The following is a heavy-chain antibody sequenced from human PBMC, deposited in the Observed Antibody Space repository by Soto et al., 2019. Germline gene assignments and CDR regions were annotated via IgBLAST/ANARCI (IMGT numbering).Heavy chain of an antibody. CDR1: GFTFSSYA. V-gene: IGHV3-23*01. J-gene: IGHJ6*02. D-gene: IGHD3-9*01. Sequence: LRLSCAASGFTFSSYAMSWVRQAPGKGLEWVSATSGSGGSTYYADSVKGRFTISRDNSKNTLYLQMNSLRAEDTAVYYCAKNYDILTGYYPYEYYYGMDVWGQGTTVTVSS. CDR2: TSGSGGST. CDR3: AKNYDILTGYYPYEYYYGMDV.